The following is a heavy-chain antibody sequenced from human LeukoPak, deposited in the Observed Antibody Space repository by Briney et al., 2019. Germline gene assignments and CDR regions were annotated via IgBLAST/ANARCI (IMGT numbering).Heavy chain of an antibody. CDR1: GGSISSSSYY. J-gene: IGHJ4*02. D-gene: IGHD2-15*01. CDR3: ARDVVAYYYFDY. V-gene: IGHV4-39*07. Sequence: SETLSLTCTVSGGSISSSSYYWGWIRQPPGKGLEWIGSIYYSGSTYYNPSLKSRVTISVDTSKNQFSLKLSSVTAADTAVYYCARDVVAYYYFDYWGQGTLDTVSS. CDR2: IYYSGST.